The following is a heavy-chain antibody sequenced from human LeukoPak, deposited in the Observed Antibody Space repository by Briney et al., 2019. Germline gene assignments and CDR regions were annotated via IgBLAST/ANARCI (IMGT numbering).Heavy chain of an antibody. CDR1: GFTFIDYA. V-gene: IGHV3-9*01. CDR3: AKAYSGRYYGHFDY. CDR2: ISWNSGDI. J-gene: IGHJ4*02. Sequence: GGSLRLSCAASGFTFIDYAMHWVRQAPGKGLGWVSGISWNSGDIGYADSVKGRFFISRDNAKTSLYLQMDSLRPEDTALYYCAKAYSGRYYGHFDYWGQGTLVIVSS. D-gene: IGHD1-26*01.